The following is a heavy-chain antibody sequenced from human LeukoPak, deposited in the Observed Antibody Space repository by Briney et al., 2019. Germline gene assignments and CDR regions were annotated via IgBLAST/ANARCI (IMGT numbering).Heavy chain of an antibody. CDR2: IKQDGSEK. V-gene: IGHV3-7*01. Sequence: HPGRSLRLSCAASGFTFSSYWMSWVRQAPGKGLEWVANIKQDGSEKYYVDSVKGRFTISRDNAKNSLYLQMNSLRAEDTAVYYCASKGVTNLYYYYGMDVWGQGTTVTVSS. CDR3: ASKGVTNLYYYYGMDV. CDR1: GFTFSSYW. D-gene: IGHD4-11*01. J-gene: IGHJ6*02.